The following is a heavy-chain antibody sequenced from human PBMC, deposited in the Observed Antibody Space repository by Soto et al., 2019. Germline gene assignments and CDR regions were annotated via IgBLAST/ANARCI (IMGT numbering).Heavy chain of an antibody. V-gene: IGHV3-30*03. CDR2: ISYDGSNK. CDR1: GFTFSNYG. Sequence: GSLRLSCAASGFTFSNYGMHWVRQAPGKGLEWVAVISYDGSNKYYADSVKGRFAISRDNSKNTLYLQMNSLRAEDTAVYYCALDYGDYAFDCWGQGTLVTVSS. CDR3: ALDYGDYAFDC. D-gene: IGHD4-17*01. J-gene: IGHJ4*02.